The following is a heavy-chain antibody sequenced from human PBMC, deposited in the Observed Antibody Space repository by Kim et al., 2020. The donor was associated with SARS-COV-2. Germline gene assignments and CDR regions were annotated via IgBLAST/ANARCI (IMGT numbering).Heavy chain of an antibody. D-gene: IGHD3-16*02. CDR3: AKDRFMITFGGVIAPFDY. CDR1: GFTFSSYA. CDR2: ISGSGGST. J-gene: IGHJ4*02. V-gene: IGHV3-23*01. Sequence: GGSLRLSCAASGFTFSSYAMSWVRQAPGKGLEWVSAISGSGGSTYYADSVKGRFTISRDNSKNTLYLQMNSLRAEDTAVYYCAKDRFMITFGGVIAPFDYWGQGTLVTVSS.